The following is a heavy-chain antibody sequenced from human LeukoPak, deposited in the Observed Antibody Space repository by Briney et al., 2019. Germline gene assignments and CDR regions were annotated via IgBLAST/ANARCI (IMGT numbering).Heavy chain of an antibody. CDR1: GGSFSGYY. CDR3: ARYSAAAASYFDY. J-gene: IGHJ4*02. CDR2: INHSGST. Sequence: PSETLSLTCAVYGGSFSGYYWSWIRQPPGKGLEWIGEINHSGSTNYNPSLKSRVTISVDTSKNQFSLKLSSVTAADTAVYYCARYSAAAASYFDYWGQGTLVTVPS. D-gene: IGHD6-13*01. V-gene: IGHV4-34*01.